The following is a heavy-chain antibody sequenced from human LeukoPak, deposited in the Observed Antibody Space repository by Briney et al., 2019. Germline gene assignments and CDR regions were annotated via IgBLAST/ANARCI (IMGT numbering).Heavy chain of an antibody. CDR3: TRDEAGREMPTGP. J-gene: IGHJ5*02. CDR1: GFTFSTYG. Sequence: PGGSLRLSCAASGFTFSTYGMHWVRQAPGKGLEWVAVIWYDGSNKYYADSVRGRFTISKDNSENTLYLQMNSLRAEDTAVYYCTRDEAGREMPTGPWGQGTLVTVSS. V-gene: IGHV3-33*01. CDR2: IWYDGSNK. D-gene: IGHD5-24*01.